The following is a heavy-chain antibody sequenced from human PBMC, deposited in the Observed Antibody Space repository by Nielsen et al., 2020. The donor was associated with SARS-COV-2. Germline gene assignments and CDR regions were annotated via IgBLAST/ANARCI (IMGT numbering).Heavy chain of an antibody. D-gene: IGHD2-21*01. CDR3: AKDSGMIAEREVFDH. J-gene: IGHJ4*02. Sequence: GGSLRLSCAASGVTVSRNHMSWVRQAPGKGLEWVSVIYSDNSTYYADSVKGRFTISRDNSKNTLYLQMNSLRAEDTAVYYCAKDSGMIAEREVFDHWGQGTLVIVSS. CDR1: GVTVSRNH. V-gene: IGHV3-53*01. CDR2: IYSDNST.